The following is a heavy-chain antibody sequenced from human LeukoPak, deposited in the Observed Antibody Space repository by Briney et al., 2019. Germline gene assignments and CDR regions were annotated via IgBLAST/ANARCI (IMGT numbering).Heavy chain of an antibody. Sequence: GGSLRLSCAASGFTFSSYGMHSVRQAPGKGLESVAVIWYDGSNKYYADSVKGRFTISRDNSKNTLYLQMNSLRAEDTAVYYCAKEGYYDSSGYPYFDYWGQGTLVTVSS. CDR1: GFTFSSYG. CDR3: AKEGYYDSSGYPYFDY. CDR2: IWYDGSNK. V-gene: IGHV3-33*06. J-gene: IGHJ4*02. D-gene: IGHD3-22*01.